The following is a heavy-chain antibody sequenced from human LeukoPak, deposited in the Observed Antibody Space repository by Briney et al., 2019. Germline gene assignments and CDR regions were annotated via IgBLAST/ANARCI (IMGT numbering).Heavy chain of an antibody. V-gene: IGHV4-59*11. CDR1: GGSISSHY. J-gene: IGHJ6*03. Sequence: SETLSLTCTVSGGSISSHYWSWIRQPPGKGLEWIGYIYYSGSTNYNPSLKSRVTISVDTSKNQFSLKLSSVTAADTAVYYCARDHYDFWSCYYTNYYYYMDVWGKGTTVTVSS. D-gene: IGHD3-3*01. CDR3: ARDHYDFWSCYYTNYYYYMDV. CDR2: IYYSGST.